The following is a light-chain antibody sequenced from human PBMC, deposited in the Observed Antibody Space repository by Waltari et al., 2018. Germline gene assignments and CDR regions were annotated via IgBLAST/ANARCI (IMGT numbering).Light chain of an antibody. J-gene: IGKJ3*01. CDR1: QRISNY. V-gene: IGKV1-39*01. Sequence: IQMTQSPSSLSASVGDRVTITCRASQRISNYLNWYQQKPGKAPKLLIYAASSLQSGVPARFSGSGSGTDFTLTISSLQPEDVATYYCQQSYTTPDTFGPGTKVDIK. CDR2: AAS. CDR3: QQSYTTPDT.